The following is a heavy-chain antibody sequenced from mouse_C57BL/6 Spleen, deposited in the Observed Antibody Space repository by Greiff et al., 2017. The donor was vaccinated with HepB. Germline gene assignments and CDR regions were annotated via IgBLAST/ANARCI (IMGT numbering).Heavy chain of an antibody. CDR1: GYTFTSYG. CDR3: ASPPILPFAY. D-gene: IGHD2-1*01. J-gene: IGHJ3*01. V-gene: IGHV1-81*01. Sequence: VQLVESGAELARPGASVKLSCKASGYTFTSYGISWVKQRTGQGLEWIGEIYPRSGNTYYNEKFKGKATLTADKSSSTAYMELRSLTSEDSAVYFCASPPILPFAYWGQGTLVTVSA. CDR2: IYPRSGNT.